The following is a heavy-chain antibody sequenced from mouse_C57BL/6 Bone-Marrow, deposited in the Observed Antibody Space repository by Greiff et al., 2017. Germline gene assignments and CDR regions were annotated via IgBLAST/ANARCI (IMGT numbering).Heavy chain of an antibody. CDR3: ARAPHYYYAFYAMDY. J-gene: IGHJ4*01. CDR1: GFTFSDYG. V-gene: IGHV5-17*01. Sequence: EVQLVESGGGLVKPGGSLKLSCAASGFTFSDYGMHWVRQAPEKGLEWVAYISSGSSTIYYAETVKGRFTITRDNAKNTLVLQMTSLRSEDTARYYCARAPHYYYAFYAMDYWGQGPSVTVSS. D-gene: IGHD2-4*01. CDR2: ISSGSSTI.